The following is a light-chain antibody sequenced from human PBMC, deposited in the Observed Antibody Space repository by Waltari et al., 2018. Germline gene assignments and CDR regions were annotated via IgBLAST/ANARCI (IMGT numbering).Light chain of an antibody. CDR1: QSVSTW. CDR3: QQYNSDSWT. Sequence: DIQMTQSPSTLSASVGDRITITCRASQSVSTWLAWFQQKPGKAPNLLIYKVSNLESGGPSRFSGGGSGTEFTLTISSLQPDDFATYYCQQYNSDSWTFGQGTKVEI. J-gene: IGKJ1*01. CDR2: KVS. V-gene: IGKV1-5*03.